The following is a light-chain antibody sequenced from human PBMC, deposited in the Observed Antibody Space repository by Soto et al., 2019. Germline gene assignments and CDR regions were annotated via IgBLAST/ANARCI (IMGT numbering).Light chain of an antibody. J-gene: IGKJ3*01. CDR2: AAS. Sequence: DVQMTQSPSSLSASVGARVTITCRASPGISNYLAWYQQKPGKLPKLLIYAASTLQAGLPCRFGGCGSGTDFTLTNSGLQPDDVAQTDCQKDNSSPSTVGPGTKVLIK. CDR1: PGISNY. V-gene: IGKV1-27*01. CDR3: QKDNSSPST.